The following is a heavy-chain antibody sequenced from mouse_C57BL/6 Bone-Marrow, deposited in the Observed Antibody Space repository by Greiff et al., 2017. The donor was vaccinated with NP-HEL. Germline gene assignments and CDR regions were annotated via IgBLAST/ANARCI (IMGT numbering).Heavy chain of an antibody. CDR1: GYTFTGYW. Sequence: QVQLKQSGAELMKPGASVKLSCKATGYTFTGYWIEWVKQRPGHGLEWIGEILPESGSTNYTEKFKGKATFTADTSSNTAYLQLSSLTTEDSAIYYCARSDRSGPFAYGGRGTGVTVSA. D-gene: IGHD3-2*02. V-gene: IGHV1-9*01. J-gene: IGHJ3*01. CDR3: ARSDRSGPFAY. CDR2: ILPESGST.